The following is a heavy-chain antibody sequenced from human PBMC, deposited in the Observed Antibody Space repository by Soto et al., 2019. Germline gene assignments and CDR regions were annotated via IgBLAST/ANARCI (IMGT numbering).Heavy chain of an antibody. CDR1: GGSISSGDYY. V-gene: IGHV4-30-4*01. D-gene: IGHD2-21*01. J-gene: IGHJ6*02. CDR2: IYYSGST. Sequence: SETLSLTCTVSGGSISSGDYYWRWIRPPPGKGLEWIGYIYYSGSTYYNPSLKSRVTISVDTSKNQFSLKLSSVTAADTAVYYCARSQRAKIPPAFYYYGMDVWGQGTTVTVSS. CDR3: ARSQRAKIPPAFYYYGMDV.